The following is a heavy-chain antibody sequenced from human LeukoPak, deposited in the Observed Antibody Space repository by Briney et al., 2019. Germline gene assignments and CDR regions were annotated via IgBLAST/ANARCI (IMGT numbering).Heavy chain of an antibody. V-gene: IGHV3-23*01. CDR2: ISGATYRT. Sequence: GGSLRLSCGASGLNFSGYAMSWVRQAPGKGLQWVSAISGATYRTYYADSVRGRFTISRDISKNTLYLQMNNLRAEDTAIYYCANGNFVKLSYLHHWGQGTLVTVSS. CDR3: ANGNFVKLSYLHH. D-gene: IGHD4-23*01. CDR1: GLNFSGYA. J-gene: IGHJ4*02.